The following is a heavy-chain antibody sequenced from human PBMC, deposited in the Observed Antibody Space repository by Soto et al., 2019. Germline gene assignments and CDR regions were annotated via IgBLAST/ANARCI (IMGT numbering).Heavy chain of an antibody. J-gene: IGHJ5*02. CDR1: GFTFSSYE. D-gene: IGHD2-15*01. V-gene: IGHV3-48*03. CDR2: ISSSGSTI. Sequence: GGSLRLSCAACGFTFSSYEMNWVRQAPGKGLEWVSYISSSGSTIYYADSVKGRFTISRDNAKNSLYLQMNSLRAEDTAVYYCARDHYCSGGSCYAPGWFDPWGQGTLVTVSS. CDR3: ARDHYCSGGSCYAPGWFDP.